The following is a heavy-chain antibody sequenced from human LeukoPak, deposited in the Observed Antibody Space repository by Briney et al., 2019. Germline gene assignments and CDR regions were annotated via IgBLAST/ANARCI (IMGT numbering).Heavy chain of an antibody. CDR3: ARTKDTGYSSSWYKS. CDR1: GFTFSSYA. Sequence: GGSLRLSCAASGFTFSSYAMSWVRQAPGKGLEWFSAISGSGGSTYYADSVKGRFTISRDNSKNTLYLQMNSLRAEDTAVYYCARTKDTGYSSSWYKSWGQGTLVTVSS. D-gene: IGHD6-13*01. J-gene: IGHJ4*02. V-gene: IGHV3-23*01. CDR2: ISGSGGST.